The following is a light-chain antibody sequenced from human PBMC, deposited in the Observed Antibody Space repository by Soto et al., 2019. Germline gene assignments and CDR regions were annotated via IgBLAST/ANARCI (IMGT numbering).Light chain of an antibody. CDR3: RSYPNSSNRV. CDR2: EVS. J-gene: IGLJ1*01. V-gene: IGLV2-14*01. CDR1: RTDVGGYNF. Sequence: QSVLTQPASVSGSPGQSITISCTGTRTDVGGYNFVSWYQQHPGKAPKLIIYEVSNRPSGVSNRFSGSKSDNTASLTISGLQAEDEAHYYCRSYPNSSNRVFGIGTKVTV.